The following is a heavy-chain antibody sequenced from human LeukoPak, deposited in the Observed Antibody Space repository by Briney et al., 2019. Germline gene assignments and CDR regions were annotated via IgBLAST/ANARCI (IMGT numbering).Heavy chain of an antibody. V-gene: IGHV6-1*01. CDR3: ARALTRYFDY. Sequence: SQTLSLTCAISGDSVSSNSVTWNWIRRSPSRGLEWLGRTYYRSQWYNEYAPSVKGRIAFNPDTSKNQFSLQLNSVTPEDTAVYYCARALTRYFDYWGQGTLVTVSS. CDR1: GDSVSSNSVT. CDR2: TYYRSQWYN. J-gene: IGHJ4*02.